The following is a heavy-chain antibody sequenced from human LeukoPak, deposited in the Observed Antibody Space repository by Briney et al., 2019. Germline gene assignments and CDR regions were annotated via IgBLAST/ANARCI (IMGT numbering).Heavy chain of an antibody. CDR2: VDPEDGET. Sequence: GASVKVSCKASGYTFTDYYMHWVQQAPGKGLEWMGRVDPEDGETIYAEKFQSRVTITADTSTDTAYMELSSLRSEDTAVYYCATSRITMVRASSFDYWGQGTLVTVSS. V-gene: IGHV1-69-2*01. CDR1: GYTFTDYY. CDR3: ATSRITMVRASSFDY. D-gene: IGHD3-10*01. J-gene: IGHJ4*02.